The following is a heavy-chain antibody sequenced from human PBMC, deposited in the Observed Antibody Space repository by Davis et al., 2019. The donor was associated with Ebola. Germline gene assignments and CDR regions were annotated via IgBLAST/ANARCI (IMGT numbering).Heavy chain of an antibody. CDR2: ISYDGNNK. D-gene: IGHD1-1*01. CDR3: AKDERRKPQNMDV. V-gene: IGHV3-30*18. Sequence: GESLKISCAASGFTFSNYAMHWVRQALGKGLEWVAVISYDGNNKYYADSVKGRFTIFRDNSKNTLYLQMNSLRGEDTALYYCAKDERRKPQNMDVWGQGTKVIVSS. J-gene: IGHJ6*02. CDR1: GFTFSNYA.